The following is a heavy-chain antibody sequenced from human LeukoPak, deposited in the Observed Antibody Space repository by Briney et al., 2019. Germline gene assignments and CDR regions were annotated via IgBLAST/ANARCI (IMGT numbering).Heavy chain of an antibody. CDR2: INHSGST. CDR1: GGSFSGYY. J-gene: IGHJ4*02. Sequence: SETLSLTCAVYGGSFSGYYWSWIRQPPGKGLEWIGEINHSGSTNYNPSLKSRVTISVDTSKSQFSLKLSSVTAADTAVYYCARLTMVRGSGYWGQGTLVTVSS. D-gene: IGHD3-10*01. CDR3: ARLTMVRGSGY. V-gene: IGHV4-34*01.